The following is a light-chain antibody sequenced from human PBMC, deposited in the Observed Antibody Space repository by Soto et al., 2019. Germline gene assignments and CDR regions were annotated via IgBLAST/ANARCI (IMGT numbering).Light chain of an antibody. CDR2: GAS. Sequence: EIVMTQSPATLSVSPGERATLSCSASQSVSNNLAWYQKKPGQAPMLLIYGASTRATGIPARFSGSGSGTEFTLTISSLQSEDFAVYYCQQYNNWWTFGQGTRVEIK. CDR3: QQYNNWWT. CDR1: QSVSNN. V-gene: IGKV3-15*01. J-gene: IGKJ1*01.